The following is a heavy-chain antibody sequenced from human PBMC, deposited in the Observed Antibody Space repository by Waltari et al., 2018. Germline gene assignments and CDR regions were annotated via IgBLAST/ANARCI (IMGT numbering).Heavy chain of an antibody. D-gene: IGHD6-6*01. V-gene: IGHV3-23*01. Sequence: EVQLLESGGGLVQPGGSLRLSCAASGFTFSSYAMSWVRQAPGKGREWVSAISGSGGSTYYADSVKGRFTISRDNSKNTLYLQMNSLRAEDTAVYYCAKDGKSEQLEHYYYYGMDVWGQGTTVTVSS. CDR3: AKDGKSEQLEHYYYYGMDV. CDR1: GFTFSSYA. J-gene: IGHJ6*02. CDR2: ISGSGGST.